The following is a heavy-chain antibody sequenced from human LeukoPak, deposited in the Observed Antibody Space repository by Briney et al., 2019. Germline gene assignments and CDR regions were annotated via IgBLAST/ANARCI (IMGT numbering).Heavy chain of an antibody. V-gene: IGHV4-34*01. D-gene: IGHD6-13*01. CDR1: GGSFSGYY. Sequence: PSETLSLTCAVYGGSFSGYYWSWIRQPPGKGLEWIGEVNHSGSTNYNPSLKSRVTISVDTSKNQFSLKLSSVTAADTAVYYCARTYSSSWYESPHYAVDIWGQGTMVTVSS. CDR2: VNHSGST. CDR3: ARTYSSSWYESPHYAVDI. J-gene: IGHJ3*02.